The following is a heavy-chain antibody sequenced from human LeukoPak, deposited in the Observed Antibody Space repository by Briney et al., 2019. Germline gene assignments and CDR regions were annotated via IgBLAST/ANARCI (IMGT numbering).Heavy chain of an antibody. D-gene: IGHD5-18*01. V-gene: IGHV4-59*01. Sequence: SETLSLTCTVSGGSISIYYWSWIRQPPGKGPEWIGYIDYSGSTNYNPSLKSRVTMSVDTSKNQFSLKLSSVTAADTAVYSCARGYSYGYNYFGYWGQGTLVTVSS. J-gene: IGHJ4*02. CDR3: ARGYSYGYNYFGY. CDR1: GGSISIYY. CDR2: IDYSGST.